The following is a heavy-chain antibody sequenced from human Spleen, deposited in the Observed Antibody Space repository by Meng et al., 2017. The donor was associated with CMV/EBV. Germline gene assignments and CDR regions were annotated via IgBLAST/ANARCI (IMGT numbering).Heavy chain of an antibody. Sequence: SETLSLTCAVYGGSFSDHYWTWIRQPPGKGLEWIGEINHSGFTNYNPSLESRVTISVDRSNNQFSLKLRSVTAADTAVYYCVRQTTVGYYYYAMDVWGQGTTVTVSS. J-gene: IGHJ6*02. D-gene: IGHD4-11*01. CDR3: VRQTTVGYYYYAMDV. V-gene: IGHV4-34*01. CDR1: GGSFSDHY. CDR2: INHSGFT.